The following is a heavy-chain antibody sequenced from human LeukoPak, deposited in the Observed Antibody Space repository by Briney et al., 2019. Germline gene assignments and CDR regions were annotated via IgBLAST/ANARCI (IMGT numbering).Heavy chain of an antibody. D-gene: IGHD4-17*01. Sequence: ASVKVSCKASGGTFSSYAISWVRQAPGQGLEWMGGIIPIFGTANYAQKFQGRVTITADESTSTAYMELSSLRSEDTAVCYCARGSIGYGDYVNWFDPWGQGTLVTVSS. J-gene: IGHJ5*02. CDR1: GGTFSSYA. CDR2: IIPIFGTA. CDR3: ARGSIGYGDYVNWFDP. V-gene: IGHV1-69*01.